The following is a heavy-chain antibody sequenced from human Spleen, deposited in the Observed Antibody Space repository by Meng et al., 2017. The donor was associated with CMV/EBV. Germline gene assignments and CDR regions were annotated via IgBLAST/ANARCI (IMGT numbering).Heavy chain of an antibody. CDR2: ISGYNGNT. CDR1: GYSFTSYG. V-gene: IGHV1-18*01. J-gene: IGHJ4*02. Sequence: ASVKVSCKASGYSFTSYGFIWVRQAPGQGLEWMGLISGYNGNTNYAQKFQGRVTMTTDTSTTTVYMELTRLRFDDTAMYYCARKALGGYFDYWGQGTLVTVS. D-gene: IGHD3-16*01. CDR3: ARKALGGYFDY.